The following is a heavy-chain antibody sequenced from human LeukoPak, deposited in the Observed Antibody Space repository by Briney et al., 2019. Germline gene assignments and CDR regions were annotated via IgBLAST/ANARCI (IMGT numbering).Heavy chain of an antibody. Sequence: GGSLRLSCAASGFTVISNYMSWVRQAPGKGLEWVSVIYSGGSTYYADSVKGRFTISRDNSKNTLYLQMNSLGAEDTAVYYCARDQGGKRTVTDHFDYWGQGTLVTVSS. V-gene: IGHV3-66*01. CDR1: GFTVISNY. CDR3: ARDQGGKRTVTDHFDY. D-gene: IGHD4-17*01. CDR2: IYSGGST. J-gene: IGHJ4*02.